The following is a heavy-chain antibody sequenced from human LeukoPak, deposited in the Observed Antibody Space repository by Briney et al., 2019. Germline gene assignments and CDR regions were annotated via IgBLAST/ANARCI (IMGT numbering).Heavy chain of an antibody. V-gene: IGHV4-39*01. CDR2: IYYTGNT. D-gene: IGHD3-10*01. J-gene: IGHJ6*03. CDR1: GGSISSSDYY. CDR3: VRHQEGMVRGVLYYMDV. Sequence: KTSETLSLTCTVSGGSISSSDYYWSWIRQPPGKGLEWIGSIYYTGNTYYNPSLKSRVTISVDTSKNQFSLKLSSVTAADTAVYYCVRHQEGMVRGVLYYMDVWGTGTTVTISS.